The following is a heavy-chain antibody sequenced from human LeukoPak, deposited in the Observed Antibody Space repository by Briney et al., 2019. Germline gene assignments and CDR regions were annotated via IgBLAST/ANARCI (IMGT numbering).Heavy chain of an antibody. CDR2: IYYSGST. CDR3: ARDKDCSSTSCYSFDNWFDP. Sequence: SETLSLTCTVSGGSISSYYWSWIRQPPGKGLEWIGYIYYSGSTNYNPSLKSRVTISVDTSKNQFSLKLSSVTAADTAVYYCARDKDCSSTSCYSFDNWFDPWGQGTLVTVSS. J-gene: IGHJ5*02. D-gene: IGHD2-2*01. V-gene: IGHV4-59*01. CDR1: GGSISSYY.